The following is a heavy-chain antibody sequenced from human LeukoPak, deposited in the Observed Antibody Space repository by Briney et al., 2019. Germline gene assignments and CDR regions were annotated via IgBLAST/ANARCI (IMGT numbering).Heavy chain of an antibody. CDR2: ISGSGGST. CDR3: AKTGSYYGSGSYYNECLDY. D-gene: IGHD3-10*01. J-gene: IGHJ4*02. V-gene: IGHV3-23*01. Sequence: GGSLRLSCAASGFTFSTYAMTWVRQAPGKGLEWVSGISGSGGSTYYADSVKGRFTISRDNSKNTLYLQMNSLSAEDTALYYCAKTGSYYGSGSYYNECLDYWGQGTLVTVSS. CDR1: GFTFSTYA.